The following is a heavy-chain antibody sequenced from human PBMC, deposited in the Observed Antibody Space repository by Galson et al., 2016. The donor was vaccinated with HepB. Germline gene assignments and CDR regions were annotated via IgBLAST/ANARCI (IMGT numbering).Heavy chain of an antibody. CDR3: SKFASGTYYCDSFDY. D-gene: IGHD3-10*01. CDR1: GFTFATYP. V-gene: IGHV3-23*01. Sequence: SLRLSCAGSGFTFATYPMSWVRQAPGKGLEWVSGIRGSGGGIDYADSVKGRFTISRDNSKNKVYLQMNSLRAEDTAVYYCSKFASGTYYCDSFDYWGQGTLVTVSA. CDR2: IRGSGGGI. J-gene: IGHJ4*02.